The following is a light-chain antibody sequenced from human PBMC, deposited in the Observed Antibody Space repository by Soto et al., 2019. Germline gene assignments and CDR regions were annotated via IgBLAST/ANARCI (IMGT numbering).Light chain of an antibody. J-gene: IGLJ3*02. Sequence: QSVLTQPPSASGTPGQRVTISCSGSSSNIGSNTVNWYQQLPGTAPKLLIYSNNQRASGVPDRFSGSRSGTSASLAISGLQSEDEGDYYCAAWDDSLNGRGVFGGGTQLTVL. CDR2: SNN. CDR3: AAWDDSLNGRGV. CDR1: SSNIGSNT. V-gene: IGLV1-44*01.